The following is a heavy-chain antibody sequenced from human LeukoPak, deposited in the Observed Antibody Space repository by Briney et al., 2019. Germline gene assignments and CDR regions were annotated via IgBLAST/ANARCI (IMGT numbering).Heavy chain of an antibody. J-gene: IGHJ5*02. CDR3: ARARYVVDIVALNWFDP. V-gene: IGHV4-59*01. D-gene: IGHD5-12*01. CDR2: IYYSGNT. CDR1: GGSISSYY. Sequence: SETLSLTCTVSGGSISSYYWSWIRQPPGKGLEWIGYIYYSGNTNYNPPLKSRVTISVDTSKNQFSLKLSSVTAADTAVYYCARARYVVDIVALNWFDPWGQGTLVTVSS.